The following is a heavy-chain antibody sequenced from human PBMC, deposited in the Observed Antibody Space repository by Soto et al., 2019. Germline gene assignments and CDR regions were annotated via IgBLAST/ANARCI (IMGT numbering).Heavy chain of an antibody. D-gene: IGHD3-10*01. V-gene: IGHV4-39*01. J-gene: IGHJ4*02. CDR3: ARTYFGSGGQYY. CDR2: IHYSGRT. CDR1: GGSISDSDNY. Sequence: QLQLQESGPGLVEPSETLSLTCTVSGGSISDSDNYWGWIRQSPGKGLEWIGSIHYSGRTYQNPSLKSRVTLPVDTSKNQFSLKLTAVTAADSAVYYCARTYFGSGGQYYWGQGALVTVSS.